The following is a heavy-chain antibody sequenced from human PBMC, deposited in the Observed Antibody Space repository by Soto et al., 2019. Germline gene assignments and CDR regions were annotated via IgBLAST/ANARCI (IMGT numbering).Heavy chain of an antibody. D-gene: IGHD3-22*01. CDR2: MNPNSGNT. V-gene: IGHV1-8*01. CDR3: ARVDGYYYDSSGLSDY. CDR1: GYTFTSYD. J-gene: IGHJ4*02. Sequence: ASVKVSCKASGYTFTSYDINWVRQATGQGLEWMGWMNPNSGNTGYAQKFQGRVTMTRNTSISTAYMELSSLRSEDTAVYYCARVDGYYYDSSGLSDYWGQGILVTVSS.